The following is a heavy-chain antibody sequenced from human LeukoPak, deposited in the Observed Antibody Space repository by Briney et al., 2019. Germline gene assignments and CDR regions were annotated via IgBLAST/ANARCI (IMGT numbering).Heavy chain of an antibody. D-gene: IGHD1-14*01. CDR1: GYIFNSYW. J-gene: IGHJ6*03. CDR2: IHPDDSDT. V-gene: IGHV5-51*01. CDR3: ARLGGSYNYYYMDV. Sequence: GEALKISCKGSGYIFNSYWIGWVRQMPGKGVEWMWIIHPDDSDTIYSPSFQVQVTISADTSISNAYLQWRSLNDSATAMYYCARLGGSYNYYYMDVWGQGTMVTVSS.